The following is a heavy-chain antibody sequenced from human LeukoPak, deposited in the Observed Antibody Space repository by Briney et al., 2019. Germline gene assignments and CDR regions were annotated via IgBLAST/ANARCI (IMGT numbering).Heavy chain of an antibody. D-gene: IGHD3-3*01. V-gene: IGHV3-30*03. CDR1: GFTFSSYG. CDR2: ISYDGSNK. J-gene: IGHJ4*02. Sequence: PGRSLRLSCAASGFTFSSYGMHWVRQAPGKGLEWVAVISYDGSNKYYADSVKGRFTISRDNSKNTVYLQMNSLRAEDTAVYYCARDPVSVGLRINSDYWGQGTLVTVSS. CDR3: ARDPVSVGLRINSDY.